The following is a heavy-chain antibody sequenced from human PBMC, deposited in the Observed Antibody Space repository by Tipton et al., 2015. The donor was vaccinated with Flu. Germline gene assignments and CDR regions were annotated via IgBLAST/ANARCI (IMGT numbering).Heavy chain of an antibody. V-gene: IGHV4-39*07. CDR2: TYYSGST. CDR3: ARVHQWLVLVDY. J-gene: IGHJ4*02. D-gene: IGHD6-19*01. Sequence: TLSLTCTVSGGSISSSSYYWGWIHQPPGKGLEWIGSTYYSGSTYYNPSLKSRVTISVDTSKNQFSLKLSSVTAADTAVYYCARVHQWLVLVDYWGQGTLVTVSS. CDR1: GGSISSSSYY.